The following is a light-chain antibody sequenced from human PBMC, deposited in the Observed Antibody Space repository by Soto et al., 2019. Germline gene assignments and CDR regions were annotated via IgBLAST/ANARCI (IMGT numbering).Light chain of an antibody. V-gene: IGLV1-44*01. Sequence: QPVLTQPPSASGTPGQRVTISCSGSNSNVGVNAVNWYQQLPGTAPKLLIYTTNQRPSGVPDRFSGSKSGTSASLAISGLQSEDEADYYCAAWDDNLNGPVFGGGTKLTVL. J-gene: IGLJ2*01. CDR1: NSNVGVNA. CDR3: AAWDDNLNGPV. CDR2: TTN.